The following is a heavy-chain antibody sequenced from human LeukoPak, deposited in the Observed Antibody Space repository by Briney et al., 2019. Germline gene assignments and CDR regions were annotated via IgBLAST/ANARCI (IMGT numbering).Heavy chain of an antibody. CDR1: GGTFSSYA. J-gene: IGHJ4*02. CDR3: ATVLRYFDWLPIDY. CDR2: IIPIFGTA. Sequence: SVTVSCKASGGTFSSYAISWVRQAPGQGLEWMGGIIPIFGTANYAQKFQGRVTITADESTSAAYMELSSLRSEDTAVYYCATVLRYFDWLPIDYWGQGTLVTVSS. V-gene: IGHV1-69*01. D-gene: IGHD3-9*01.